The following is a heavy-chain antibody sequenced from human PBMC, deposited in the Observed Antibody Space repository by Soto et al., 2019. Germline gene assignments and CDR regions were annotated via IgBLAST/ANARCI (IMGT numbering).Heavy chain of an antibody. J-gene: IGHJ6*02. CDR1: GFTFSSYS. CDR2: ISSSSSYI. V-gene: IGHV3-21*01. Sequence: GGSLRLSCAASGFTFSSYSMNWVRQAPGEGLEWVSSISSSSSYIYYADSVKGRFTISRDNAKNSLYLQMNSLRAEDTAVYYCARSPRITIFGVVIITSAGGMDVWGQGTPVTVSS. D-gene: IGHD3-3*01. CDR3: ARSPRITIFGVVIITSAGGMDV.